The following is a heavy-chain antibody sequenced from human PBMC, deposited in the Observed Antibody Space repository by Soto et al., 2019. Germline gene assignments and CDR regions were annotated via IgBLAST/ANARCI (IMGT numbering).Heavy chain of an antibody. Sequence: GGSLRLSCAASGFSFSKFSMHWVRQAPCKGLECVAVIWFDGSKRDYADSVKGRFTVSRDNSEKTLSLQMNNLRAEDTGVYYCAREGDSSGYQVYFDFWRQGTVVTVCS. V-gene: IGHV3-33*01. CDR1: GFSFSKFS. J-gene: IGHJ4*02. CDR3: AREGDSSGYQVYFDF. CDR2: IWFDGSKR. D-gene: IGHD3-22*01.